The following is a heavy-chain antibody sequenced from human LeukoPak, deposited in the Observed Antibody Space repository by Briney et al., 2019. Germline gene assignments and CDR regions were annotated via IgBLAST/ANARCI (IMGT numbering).Heavy chain of an antibody. Sequence: GGPLRLSCAASGFPFSSYWMHWVRQAPGKGLVWVSRINIDGSNTNYADSVKGRFTISRDNAKNTLYLQMDSLRAEDTAVYYCARSLGGAYDYWGQGTLVTVSP. V-gene: IGHV3-74*01. J-gene: IGHJ4*02. D-gene: IGHD1-26*01. CDR1: GFPFSSYW. CDR2: INIDGSNT. CDR3: ARSLGGAYDY.